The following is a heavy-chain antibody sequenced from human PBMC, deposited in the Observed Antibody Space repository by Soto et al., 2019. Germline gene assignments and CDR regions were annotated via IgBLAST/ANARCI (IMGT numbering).Heavy chain of an antibody. J-gene: IGHJ4*02. Sequence: QVQLVQSGGEVKRPGASVKVSCKASGYDFERFPISWVRQARGQGLEWMGLISPYSGSRYYAEKFPGRVTMTTDTSTSTAYMELRRLTSPETDVYFCAREQYEFGDLSYVDYWGQGTLVTVSS. CDR3: AREQYEFGDLSYVDY. CDR2: ISPYSGSR. D-gene: IGHD4-17*01. V-gene: IGHV1-18*04. CDR1: GYDFERFP.